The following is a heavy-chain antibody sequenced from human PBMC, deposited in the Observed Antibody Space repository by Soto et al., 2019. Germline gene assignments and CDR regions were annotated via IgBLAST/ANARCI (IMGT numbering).Heavy chain of an antibody. Sequence: ASVKVSCKASGYTSTGYYMHWVRQAPGQGLEWMGWINPNSGGTNYAQKFQGWVTMTRDTSISTAYMELSRLRSDDTAVYYCARDTYRSGSYYDPLYYYYGLDVWGQGTTVTVSS. D-gene: IGHD3-10*01. CDR3: ARDTYRSGSYYDPLYYYYGLDV. V-gene: IGHV1-2*04. CDR2: INPNSGGT. J-gene: IGHJ6*02. CDR1: GYTSTGYY.